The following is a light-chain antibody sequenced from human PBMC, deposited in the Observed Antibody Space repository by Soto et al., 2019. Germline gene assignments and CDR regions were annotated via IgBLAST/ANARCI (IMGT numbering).Light chain of an antibody. CDR1: QSVSSSY. CDR2: GAS. J-gene: IGKJ5*01. CDR3: QQYGSSSIT. Sequence: IVVTQSPCTLSLSPGERATLSCRASQSVSSSYLAWYQQKPGQAPRLLIYGASSRATGIPDRFSGSGSGTDFTLTISRLEPEDFAVYYCQQYGSSSITFGQGTRLEIK. V-gene: IGKV3-20*01.